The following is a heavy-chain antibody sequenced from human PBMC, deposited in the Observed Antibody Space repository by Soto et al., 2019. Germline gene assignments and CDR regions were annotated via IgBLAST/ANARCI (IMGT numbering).Heavy chain of an antibody. CDR1: GGTFSSYA. CDR3: ARGPQGGVTRLYFDY. J-gene: IGHJ4*02. V-gene: IGHV1-69*01. Sequence: QVQLVQSGAEVKKPGSSVKVSCKASGGTFSSYAISWVRQAPGQGLEWMGGIIHIFGTANYAQKFQGRVTITADESTSTAYMELSSLRSEDPAVYYCARGPQGGVTRLYFDYLGQGTLVTVSS. CDR2: IIHIFGTA. D-gene: IGHD3-16*01.